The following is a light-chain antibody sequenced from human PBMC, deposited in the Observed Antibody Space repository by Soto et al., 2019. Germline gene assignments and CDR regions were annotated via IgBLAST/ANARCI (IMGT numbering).Light chain of an antibody. V-gene: IGLV1-44*01. CDR1: SSTIGNNT. CDR2: TDN. CDR3: GAWDESLNGYV. J-gene: IGLJ1*01. Sequence: QSVLTQPPSASGTPGLRVTISCSGGSSTIGNNTVNWYQQLPGTAPKVLIYTDNERPSGVSDRFSGSKAGTSASLAMNGLQSGDEADYYGGAWDESLNGYVFGSGTRVTV.